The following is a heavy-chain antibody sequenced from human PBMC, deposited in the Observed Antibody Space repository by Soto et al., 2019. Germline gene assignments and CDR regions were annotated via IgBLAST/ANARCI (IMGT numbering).Heavy chain of an antibody. V-gene: IGHV1-18*01. CDR3: ARTYYYDMIGHSHIEIFDY. CDR1: GYTFTSYG. J-gene: IGHJ4*02. Sequence: QVQLVQSGPEVKKPGASVKVSCKASGYTFTSYGIAWVRQAPGQGLEWMGWVSAYSDNANYTQTVQDRGTLTTDTYTTTAYMELRSLRSDDTAVYYCARTYYYDMIGHSHIEIFDYWGQGTLVAVSS. D-gene: IGHD3-22*01. CDR2: VSAYSDNA.